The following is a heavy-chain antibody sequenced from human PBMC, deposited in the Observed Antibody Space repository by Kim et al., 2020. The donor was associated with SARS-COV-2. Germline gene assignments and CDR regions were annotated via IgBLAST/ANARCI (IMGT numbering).Heavy chain of an antibody. D-gene: IGHD6-13*01. V-gene: IGHV2-70*11. Sequence: SGPTLVNPTQTLTLTCTFSGFSLSTSGMCVSWIRQPPGKALEWLARIDWGDDKYYSTSLKTRLTISKDTSKNQVVLTMTNMDPVDTATYYCARWYSSSGRVWFDPWGQGTLVTVSS. J-gene: IGHJ5*02. CDR3: ARWYSSSGRVWFDP. CDR2: IDWGDDK. CDR1: GFSLSTSGMC.